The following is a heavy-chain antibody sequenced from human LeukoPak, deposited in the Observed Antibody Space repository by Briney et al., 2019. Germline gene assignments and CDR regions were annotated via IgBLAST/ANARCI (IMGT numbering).Heavy chain of an antibody. D-gene: IGHD6-19*01. CDR2: ISSSSNYI. J-gene: IGHJ4*02. CDR1: GFTFSTYN. Sequence: KPGGSLRLSCAASGFTFSTYNMNWVRQAPGKGLEWVSSISSSSNYIYYADSVKGRFTISRDNAKNSLYLQMNSLRVEDTDVYYCARDSRETLAGTEDYWGRGTLVTVSS. V-gene: IGHV3-21*01. CDR3: ARDSRETLAGTEDY.